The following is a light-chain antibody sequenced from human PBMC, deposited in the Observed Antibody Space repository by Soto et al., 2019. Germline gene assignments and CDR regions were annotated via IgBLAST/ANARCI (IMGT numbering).Light chain of an antibody. CDR2: GAS. CDR1: QSVSSSY. CDR3: QQYGDSPLT. V-gene: IGKV3-20*01. Sequence: EIVLTQSPGTVSLSPGERATLSCRASQSVSSSYLAWYQQKPGQAPRLLIYGASTRATGIPARFSGSGSGTEFTLTISRLEPEDFGVYYCQQYGDSPLTSGPGTKVDI. J-gene: IGKJ3*01.